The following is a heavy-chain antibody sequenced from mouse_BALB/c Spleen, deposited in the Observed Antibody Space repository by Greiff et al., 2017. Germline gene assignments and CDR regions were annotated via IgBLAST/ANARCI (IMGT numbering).Heavy chain of an antibody. CDR1: GFSLTSYG. Sequence: QVQLQQSGPSLVQPSQSLSITCTVSGFSLTSYGVHWVRQSPGKGLEWLGVIWRGGSTDYNAAFMSRLSITKDNSKSQVFFKMNSLQADDTAIYYCAKIYYGRSYYFDYWGQGTTLTVSS. D-gene: IGHD2-1*01. CDR3: AKIYYGRSYYFDY. V-gene: IGHV2-5-1*01. J-gene: IGHJ2*01. CDR2: IWRGGST.